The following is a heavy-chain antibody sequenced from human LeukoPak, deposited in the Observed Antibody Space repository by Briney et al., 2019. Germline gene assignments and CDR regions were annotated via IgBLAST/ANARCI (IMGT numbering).Heavy chain of an antibody. D-gene: IGHD4/OR15-4a*01. CDR2: IYSDNT. Sequence: GGSLRLSCTVSGFTVSSNSMSWVRQAPGKGLEWVSFIYSDNTHYSDSVKGRFTISSDNSKNTLYLQMNSLRAEDTAVYYCARRAGAYSHPYDYWGQGTLVSVSS. CDR1: GFTVSSNS. V-gene: IGHV3-53*01. J-gene: IGHJ4*02. CDR3: ARRAGAYSHPYDY.